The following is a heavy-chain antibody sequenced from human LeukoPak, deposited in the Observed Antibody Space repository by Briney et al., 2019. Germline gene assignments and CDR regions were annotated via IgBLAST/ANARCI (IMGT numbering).Heavy chain of an antibody. J-gene: IGHJ4*02. CDR1: GFTVSSNY. CDR3: ARESLGGSWFDY. Sequence: GGSPRLSCAASGFTVSSNYMSWVRQAPGKGLEWVAIISYDGSSKYYADSVKGRFTLSRDNSKNMLYLQMNSLRADDTAVYYCARESLGGSWFDYWGQGTLVTVSS. D-gene: IGHD6-13*01. CDR2: ISYDGSSK. V-gene: IGHV3-30*03.